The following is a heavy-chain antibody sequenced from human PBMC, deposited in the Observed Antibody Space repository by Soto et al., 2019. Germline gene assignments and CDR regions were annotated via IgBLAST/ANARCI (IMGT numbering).Heavy chain of an antibody. J-gene: IGHJ4*02. CDR1: GGSISSSSYY. Sequence: PSETLSLTCTVSGGSISSSSYYWGWIRQPPGKGLEWIGSIYYSGSTYYNPSLKSRVTISVDTSKNQFSLKLNSVTAADTAVYCCARQHIVVVPHWGQGTLVTVSS. D-gene: IGHD2-21*01. CDR3: ARQHIVVVPH. V-gene: IGHV4-39*01. CDR2: IYYSGST.